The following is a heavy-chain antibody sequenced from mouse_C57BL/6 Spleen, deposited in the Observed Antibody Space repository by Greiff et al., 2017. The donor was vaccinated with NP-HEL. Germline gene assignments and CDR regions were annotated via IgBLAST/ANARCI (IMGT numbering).Heavy chain of an antibody. V-gene: IGHV5-9*01. CDR1: GFTFSSYT. CDR3: AGRNGYYFDY. D-gene: IGHD2-2*01. CDR2: ISGGGGNT. J-gene: IGHJ2*01. Sequence: EVKLVESGGGLVKPGGSLKLSCAASGFTFSSYTMSWVRQTPEKRLEWVATISGGGGNTYYPDSVKGRFTIARDNAKNTLYLQMSSLRSEDTALYYCAGRNGYYFDYWGQVTTLTVSS.